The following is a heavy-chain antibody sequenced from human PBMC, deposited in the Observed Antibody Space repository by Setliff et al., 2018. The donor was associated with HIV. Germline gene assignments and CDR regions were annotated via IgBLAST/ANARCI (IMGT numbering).Heavy chain of an antibody. CDR3: ARRPPRYCINTSCHRDWSDP. D-gene: IGHD2-2*01. V-gene: IGHV4-61*09. CDR1: GGSISSGVHY. Sequence: SETLSLTCTVSGGSISSGVHYWTWIRQPAGKGLEWIGHYYSSQNSNYNPSLKSRVTISVDTSKNQFSLKLSSVTAADTAVYYCARRPPRYCINTSCHRDWSDPWGQGTLVTVS. J-gene: IGHJ5*02. CDR2: YYSSQNS.